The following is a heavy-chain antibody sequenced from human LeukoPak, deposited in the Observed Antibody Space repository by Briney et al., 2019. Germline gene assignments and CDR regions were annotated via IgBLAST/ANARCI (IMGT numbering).Heavy chain of an antibody. D-gene: IGHD4-11*01. CDR3: ARRVYSNYWYFDL. Sequence: GESLKISCKGSGYSFTSYWIGWVRQMPGKGLEWMGIIYPGDSDTRYSPSFQGQVTISVDKSISTAYLQWSSLKASDTAIYYCARRVYSNYWYFDLWGRGTLVTVSS. J-gene: IGHJ2*01. CDR1: GYSFTSYW. CDR2: IYPGDSDT. V-gene: IGHV5-51*01.